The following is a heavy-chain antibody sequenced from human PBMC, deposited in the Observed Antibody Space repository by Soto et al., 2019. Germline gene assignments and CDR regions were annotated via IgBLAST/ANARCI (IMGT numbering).Heavy chain of an antibody. CDR3: FFFQEEDGIRDVRPVSAFLLNRSSDL. V-gene: IGHV3-23*01. CDR2: ISGSGIST. Sequence: KGLEWVSSISGSGISTFYADSVKARFTISRDNSKNALYLQMNSLRAADTAVYYFFFFQEEDGIRDVRPVSAFLLNRSSDL. J-gene: IGHJ2*01. D-gene: IGHD3-10*02.